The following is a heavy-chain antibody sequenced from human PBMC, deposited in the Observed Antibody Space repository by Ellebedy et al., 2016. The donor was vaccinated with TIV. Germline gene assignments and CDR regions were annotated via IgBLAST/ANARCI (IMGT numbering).Heavy chain of an antibody. Sequence: GESLKISCADSGLTFSSYAMSWVRQAPGKGLEWVSAISGSGGSTYYADSVKGRFTISRDNSKNTLYLQMNSLRAEDTAVYYCAGAEASYDFWAFYYYSLDVWGQGTTVTVSS. CDR1: GLTFSSYA. CDR2: ISGSGGST. V-gene: IGHV3-23*01. D-gene: IGHD3-3*01. J-gene: IGHJ6*02. CDR3: AGAEASYDFWAFYYYSLDV.